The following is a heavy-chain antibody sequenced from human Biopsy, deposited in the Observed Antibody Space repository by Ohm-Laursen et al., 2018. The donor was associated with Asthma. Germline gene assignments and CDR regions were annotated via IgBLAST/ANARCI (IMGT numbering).Heavy chain of an antibody. J-gene: IGHJ3*01. CDR3: ARTHYDFLTGQVKDVFGV. Sequence: SVKVSCKASGYNFISFAIHWVRQAPGQGLEWMGWVNTGNGDTKYSQKFQGRVTITRDTSASTAYMELRSLRSEDTATYYCARTHYDFLTGQVKDVFGVWGQGTMVTVSS. CDR2: VNTGNGDT. D-gene: IGHD3-9*01. CDR1: GYNFISFA. V-gene: IGHV1-3*04.